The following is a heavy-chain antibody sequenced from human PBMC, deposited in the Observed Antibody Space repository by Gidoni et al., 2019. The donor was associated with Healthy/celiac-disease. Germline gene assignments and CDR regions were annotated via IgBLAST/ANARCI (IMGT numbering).Heavy chain of an antibody. V-gene: IGHV3-48*02. CDR1: GFTFSSHS. D-gene: IGHD2-15*01. CDR2: ISSSSSTI. CDR3: ARDCSGGSYPYYYYYYGMDV. J-gene: IGHJ6*02. Sequence: EVQLVESGGGLVQPGGSLRLSCAASGFTFSSHSMNWVRQAPGKGLEWVSYISSSSSTIYYADSVKGRFTISRDNAKNSLYLQMNSLRDEDTAVYYCARDCSGGSYPYYYYYYGMDVWGQGTTVTVSS.